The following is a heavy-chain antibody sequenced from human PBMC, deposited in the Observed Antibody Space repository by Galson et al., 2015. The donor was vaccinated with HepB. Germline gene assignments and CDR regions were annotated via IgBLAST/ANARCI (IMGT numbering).Heavy chain of an antibody. J-gene: IGHJ4*02. V-gene: IGHV1-3*01. CDR3: ARVPVRYCSGGSCRYPFDY. D-gene: IGHD2-15*01. CDR2: INAGNGNT. Sequence: SVKVSCKASGYTFTSYAMHWVRQAPGQRLEWMGWINAGNGNTKYSQKFQGRVTITRDTSASTAYMELSSLRSEDTAVYYRARVPVRYCSGGSCRYPFDYWGQGTLVTVSS. CDR1: GYTFTSYA.